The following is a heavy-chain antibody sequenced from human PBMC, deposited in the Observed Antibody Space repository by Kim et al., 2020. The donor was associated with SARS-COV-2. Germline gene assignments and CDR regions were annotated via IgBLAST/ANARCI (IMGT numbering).Heavy chain of an antibody. D-gene: IGHD6-19*01. V-gene: IGHV3-73*01. J-gene: IGHJ3*02. CDR1: GFTLSGST. Sequence: GGSLRLSCAASGFTLSGSTVHWVRQASGKGLEWVGRIRSKANSYATAYAASVKNRFTISRDDSKNTAYRQMNSLKTEDTAVYYCTRVNPIAGGWYDAFDIWGQGTMVTVSS. CDR3: TRVNPIAGGWYDAFDI. CDR2: IRSKANSYAT.